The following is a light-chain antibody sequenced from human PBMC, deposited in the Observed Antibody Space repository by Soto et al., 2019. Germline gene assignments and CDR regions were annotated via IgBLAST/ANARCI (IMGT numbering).Light chain of an antibody. Sequence: EIVMTQSPATLSVSPGXGATLSCRASQSVSSKLAWYQQKPGQAPRLLIYGASTRATGIPARFSGSGSGTEFTLIISSLQSEDSAVYYCQQYNSWLWTFGQGTKGDIK. CDR1: QSVSSK. V-gene: IGKV3-15*01. J-gene: IGKJ1*01. CDR2: GAS. CDR3: QQYNSWLWT.